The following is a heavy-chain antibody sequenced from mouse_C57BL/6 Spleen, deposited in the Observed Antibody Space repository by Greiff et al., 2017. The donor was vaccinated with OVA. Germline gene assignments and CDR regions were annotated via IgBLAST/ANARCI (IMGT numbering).Heavy chain of an antibody. CDR2: IDPEDGDA. V-gene: IGHV14-1*01. CDR3: TTRKDSSDAMDY. CDR1: GFNIKDYY. J-gene: IGHJ4*01. D-gene: IGHD3-2*01. Sequence: EVQLQQSGAELVRPGASVKLSCTASGFNIKDYYMHWVKQRPEPGLEWIGRIDPEDGDAEYAPKFQGKATMTADTSSNTAYLQLSSLTSEDTAVYYCTTRKDSSDAMDYWGQGTSVTVSS.